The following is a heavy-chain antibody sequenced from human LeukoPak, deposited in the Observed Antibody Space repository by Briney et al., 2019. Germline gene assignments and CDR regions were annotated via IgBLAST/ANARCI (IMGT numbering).Heavy chain of an antibody. CDR1: GYSENFYG. Sequence: ASVKVSCKTSGYSENFYGITWVRQVAGQGLEWMGWISAYNGDTNYAQKFQGRVTMTTDTSTSTAYMELRSLRSDDTAVYYCARVSYDSYDYWGQGTLVTVSS. J-gene: IGHJ4*02. D-gene: IGHD5-12*01. CDR3: ARVSYDSYDY. CDR2: ISAYNGDT. V-gene: IGHV1-18*01.